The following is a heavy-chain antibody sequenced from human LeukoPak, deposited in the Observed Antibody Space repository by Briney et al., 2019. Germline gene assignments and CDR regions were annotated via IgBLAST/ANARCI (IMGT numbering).Heavy chain of an antibody. CDR1: GFTLSGYW. CDR2: IRQDGSEK. D-gene: IGHD6-13*01. V-gene: IGHV3-7*01. J-gene: IGHJ4*02. Sequence: PGGSLRLSCAASGFTLSGYWMSWVRQAPGKGLEWVANIRQDGSEKYYVDSVKGRFTISRDNAKNSLYLQMNSLRAEDTAVYYCARDIAAAYFDYWGQGTLVTVSS. CDR3: ARDIAAAYFDY.